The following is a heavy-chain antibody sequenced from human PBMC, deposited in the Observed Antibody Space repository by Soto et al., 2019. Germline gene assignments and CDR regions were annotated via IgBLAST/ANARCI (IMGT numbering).Heavy chain of an antibody. D-gene: IGHD3-9*01. CDR3: ARRITIDSVIFDY. Sequence: PSETLSLTCTVSGGSISSSSYYWGWIRQPPGKGLEWIGSIYYSGSTYYNPSLKSRVTISVDTSKNQFSLKLSSVTAADTAVYYCARRITIDSVIFDYWGQGTLVTSPQ. V-gene: IGHV4-39*01. CDR2: IYYSGST. J-gene: IGHJ4*02. CDR1: GGSISSSSYY.